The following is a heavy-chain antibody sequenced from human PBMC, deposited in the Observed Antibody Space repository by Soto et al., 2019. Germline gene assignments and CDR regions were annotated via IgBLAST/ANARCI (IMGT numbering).Heavy chain of an antibody. CDR1: GYTFTSYG. Sequence: ASVKVSCKASGYTFTSYGISWVRQAPGQGLEWMGWISAYSGNTNYAQKLQGRVTMTTDTSTSTAYMELRSLRSDDTAVYYCARDLHSGWYVWIWGQGTMVTVSS. CDR3: ARDLHSGWYVWI. J-gene: IGHJ3*02. D-gene: IGHD6-19*01. V-gene: IGHV1-18*01. CDR2: ISAYSGNT.